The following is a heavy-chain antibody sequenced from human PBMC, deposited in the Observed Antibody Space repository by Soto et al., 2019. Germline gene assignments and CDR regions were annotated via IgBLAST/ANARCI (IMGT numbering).Heavy chain of an antibody. CDR2: ISGSGDST. J-gene: IGHJ4*02. CDR3: SKVHLYCSGSACYAFDS. V-gene: IGHV3-23*01. CDR1: TFTFSSSA. Sequence: PGGSLRLSCEASTFTFSSSAMSWVRQAPGRGLELISSISGSGDSTHYADSVKGRFTISRANSKNTLYLQMNSLRAEDTALYYCSKVHLYCSGSACYAFDSWGQGTLVTVS. D-gene: IGHD2-15*01.